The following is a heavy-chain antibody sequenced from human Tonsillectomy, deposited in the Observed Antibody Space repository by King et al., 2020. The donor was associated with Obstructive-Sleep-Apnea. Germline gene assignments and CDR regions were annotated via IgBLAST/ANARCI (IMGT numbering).Heavy chain of an antibody. Sequence: VQLVESGAEVKKPGESLKISCKGSGYSFTSYWIGWVRQMPGKGLEWMGIIYPGDSDTRYSPSFQGQVTISADKSISTAYLQWSSLKASDTAMYYCARPQTDYYVSSGYFTGPLDYGGQGTLATVSS. D-gene: IGHD3-22*01. CDR2: IYPGDSDT. CDR3: ARPQTDYYVSSGYFTGPLDY. V-gene: IGHV5-51*01. CDR1: GYSFTSYW. J-gene: IGHJ4*02.